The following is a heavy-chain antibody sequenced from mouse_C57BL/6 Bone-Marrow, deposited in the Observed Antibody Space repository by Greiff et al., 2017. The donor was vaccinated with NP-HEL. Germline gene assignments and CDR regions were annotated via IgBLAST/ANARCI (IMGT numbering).Heavy chain of an antibody. CDR2: IWTGGGT. D-gene: IGHD2-3*01. J-gene: IGHJ3*01. V-gene: IGHV2-9-1*01. CDR1: GFSLTSYA. CDR3: AREYDGYYGGFAY. Sequence: VQLQQSGPGLVAPSQSLYITCTVSGFSLTSYAISWVRQPPGKGLEWLGVIWTGGGTNYNSALKSRLSISKDNSKSQVFLKMNSLQTDDTARYYCAREYDGYYGGFAYWGQGTLVTVSA.